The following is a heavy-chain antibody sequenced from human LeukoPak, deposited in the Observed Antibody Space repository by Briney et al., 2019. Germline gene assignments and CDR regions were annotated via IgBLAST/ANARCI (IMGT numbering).Heavy chain of an antibody. D-gene: IGHD5-12*01. CDR2: ISSSGSTI. Sequence: PGGSLRLSCAASGFTFSDYYMSWIRQAPGKGLEWVSYISSSGSTIYYADSVKGRFTISRDNAKNSLYLQMNSLRAEDATVYYCARGHVDIVATPDDYWGQGTLVTVSS. CDR1: GFTFSDYY. J-gene: IGHJ4*02. CDR3: ARGHVDIVATPDDY. V-gene: IGHV3-11*01.